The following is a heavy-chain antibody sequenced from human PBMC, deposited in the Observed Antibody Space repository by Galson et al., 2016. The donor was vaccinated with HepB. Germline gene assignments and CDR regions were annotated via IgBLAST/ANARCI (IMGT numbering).Heavy chain of an antibody. Sequence: ASEFTFSTSWMSWVRQAPGKGLEWVANIKQDGSETYYVNSVKGRFTISRDNAKNSLYLQMNSLRAEDTAVYYCAKSRDGYRAPEFDYWGQGTLVTVSS. CDR3: AKSRDGYRAPEFDY. D-gene: IGHD5-24*01. CDR2: IKQDGSET. CDR1: EFTFSTSW. V-gene: IGHV3-7*01. J-gene: IGHJ4*02.